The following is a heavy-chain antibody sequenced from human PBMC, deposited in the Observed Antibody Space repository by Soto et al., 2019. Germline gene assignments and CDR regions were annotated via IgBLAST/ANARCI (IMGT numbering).Heavy chain of an antibody. CDR1: GFTFSSYA. CDR2: ISSNGGST. D-gene: IGHD1-26*01. CDR3: ARDTKTGSYSLDY. V-gene: IGHV3-64*01. Sequence: EVQLVESGGGLVQPGGSLRLSCAASGFTFSSYAMHWVRQAPGKGLEYVSAISSNGGSTYYANSVKGRFTISRDNSKNTLYLQIASLRAEDMAVYYCARDTKTGSYSLDYWGQGTRVTVSS. J-gene: IGHJ4*02.